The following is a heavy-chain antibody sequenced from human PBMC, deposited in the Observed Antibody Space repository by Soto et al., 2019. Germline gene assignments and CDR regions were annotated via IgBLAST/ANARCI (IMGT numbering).Heavy chain of an antibody. J-gene: IGHJ4*02. CDR2: IWYDGSNK. V-gene: IGHV3-33*01. Sequence: PGGSLRLSCAASGFTFSSYGMHWVRQAPGKGLEWVAVIWYDGSNKYYADSVKGRFTISRDNSKNTLYLQMNSLRAEDTAVYYCARAAYSFYTYLGPFDYWGQGTLVTVSS. CDR1: GFTFSSYG. CDR3: ARAAYSFYTYLGPFDY. D-gene: IGHD2-21*01.